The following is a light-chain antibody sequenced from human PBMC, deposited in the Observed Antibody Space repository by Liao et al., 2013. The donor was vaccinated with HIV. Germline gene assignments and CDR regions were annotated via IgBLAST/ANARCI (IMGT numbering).Light chain of an antibody. Sequence: SYEVTQPHAVSVSPGQTASITCSGDKLGNKYVCWYQQKPGQSPLPVIYQNTRRPSGIPERFSGSNSGNTATLTISGTQAMDEADFYCEAWDSSTARVVFGGGTKLTVL. CDR1: KLGNKY. CDR3: EAWDSSTARVV. CDR2: QNT. V-gene: IGLV3-1*01. J-gene: IGLJ2*01.